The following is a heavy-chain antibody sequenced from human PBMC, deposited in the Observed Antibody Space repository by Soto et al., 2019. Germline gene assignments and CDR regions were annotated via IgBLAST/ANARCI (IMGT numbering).Heavy chain of an antibody. J-gene: IGHJ5*02. CDR1: GGSVGSVSYY. CDR3: ARSLNVLSGCFDP. D-gene: IGHD1-1*01. V-gene: IGHV4-61*01. CDR2: VYYSGST. Sequence: QVQLQESGPGLAKPSETLSLTCTVSGGSVGSVSYYWSWLRQPPGKGPEWIGYVYYSGSTKYNPSLESRVTISIDTSKNQFSLRLSSVTAADTAIYYCARSLNVLSGCFDPWGQGTLVTVSS.